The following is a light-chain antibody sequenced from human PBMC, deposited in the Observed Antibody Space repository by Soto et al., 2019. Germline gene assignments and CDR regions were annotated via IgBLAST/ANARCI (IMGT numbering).Light chain of an antibody. J-gene: IGLJ1*01. CDR1: TSNIGSNT. CDR3: AAWDDSLNGYV. CDR2: NNE. V-gene: IGLV1-44*01. Sequence: QSVLTQPPSASGSPGQRVTISCSGSTSNIGSNTVKWYQQLPGTAPKLLIYNNEQRPSGVPDRLSGSKSGTSASLAISGRQSEDEADYYCAAWDDSLNGYVFGSGTKVTVL.